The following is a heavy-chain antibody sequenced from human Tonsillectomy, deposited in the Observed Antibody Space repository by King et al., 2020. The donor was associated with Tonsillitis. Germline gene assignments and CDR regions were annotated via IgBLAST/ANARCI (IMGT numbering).Heavy chain of an antibody. Sequence: VQLVESGGDMVQPGRSLRLSCAASRFTFSSYGMHWVRQAPGKGLEWVAFISFDGSNKYYADSVKGRFTISRDNSKNTLYLQMNSLRAEDTAVYYCAKDISWCFDYWGQGSLVAVSS. CDR2: ISFDGSNK. J-gene: IGHJ4*02. V-gene: IGHV3-30*18. D-gene: IGHD6-13*01. CDR3: AKDISWCFDY. CDR1: RFTFSSYG.